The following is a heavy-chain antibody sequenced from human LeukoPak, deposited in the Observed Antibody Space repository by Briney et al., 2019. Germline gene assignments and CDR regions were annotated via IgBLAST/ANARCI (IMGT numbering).Heavy chain of an antibody. CDR3: ANYDTLTGKPDAFDI. Sequence: GGSLRLSCAASGFTFSSYAMSWVRQAPGKGLEWVSAISGSGGSTYYADSVKGRFTISRDNSKNTLYLQMNSLRAEDTAVYYCANYDTLTGKPDAFDIWGQGTMVTVSS. CDR2: ISGSGGST. V-gene: IGHV3-23*01. J-gene: IGHJ3*02. CDR1: GFTFSSYA. D-gene: IGHD3-9*01.